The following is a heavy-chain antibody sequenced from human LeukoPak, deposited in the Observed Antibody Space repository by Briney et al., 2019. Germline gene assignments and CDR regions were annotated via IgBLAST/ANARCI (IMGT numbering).Heavy chain of an antibody. Sequence: PGGSLRLSCAASGFTFSSYWMHWVRQAPGKGLVWVSRINSDGYSLSYADSVKGRFTISRDNAKNTLYLQMNSLRAEDTAVYYCARLGYGSSWYYFDYWGQGSLVTVSS. CDR1: GFTFSSYW. CDR3: ARLGYGSSWYYFDY. CDR2: INSDGYSL. D-gene: IGHD6-13*01. J-gene: IGHJ4*02. V-gene: IGHV3-74*01.